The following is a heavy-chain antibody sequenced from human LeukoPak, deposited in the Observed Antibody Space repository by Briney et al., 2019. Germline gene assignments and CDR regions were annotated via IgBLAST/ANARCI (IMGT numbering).Heavy chain of an antibody. CDR3: ARERYYGSGGGYFEY. V-gene: IGHV3-7*01. Sequence: GGSLRLSCAASGFTFSGYWMSWVRQAPGQGLEWVANTKQDGSEKNYVDSVKGRFTIARDNAKNSLFLQMSSLRVEATAVYYCARERYYGSGGGYFEYWGQGTLVTVSS. D-gene: IGHD3-10*01. J-gene: IGHJ4*02. CDR2: TKQDGSEK. CDR1: GFTFSGYW.